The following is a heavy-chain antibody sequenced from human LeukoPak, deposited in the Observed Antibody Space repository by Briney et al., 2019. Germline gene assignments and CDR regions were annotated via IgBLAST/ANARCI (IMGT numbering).Heavy chain of an antibody. D-gene: IGHD3-3*01. Sequence: SVKVSCKASGGTFSSYAVSWVRQAPGQGLEWMGGIIPIFGTANYAQKFQGRVTITADESTSTAYMELSSLRSEDTAVYYCARVGDRRSDYFDYWGQGTLATVSS. CDR3: ARVGDRRSDYFDY. CDR2: IIPIFGTA. CDR1: GGTFSSYA. V-gene: IGHV1-69*13. J-gene: IGHJ4*02.